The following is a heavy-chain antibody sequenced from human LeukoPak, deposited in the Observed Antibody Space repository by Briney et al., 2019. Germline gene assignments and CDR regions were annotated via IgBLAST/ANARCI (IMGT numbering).Heavy chain of an antibody. CDR1: GGSISSYY. Sequence: SETLSLTCTVSGGSISSYYWSWIRQPAGKGLEWIGYIYYSGSTYYNPSLKSRVTISVDTSKNQFSLKLSSVTAADTAVYYCARGWTTGTTPFDAFDIWGQGTMVTVSS. D-gene: IGHD1-1*01. CDR2: IYYSGST. CDR3: ARGWTTGTTPFDAFDI. V-gene: IGHV4-59*06. J-gene: IGHJ3*02.